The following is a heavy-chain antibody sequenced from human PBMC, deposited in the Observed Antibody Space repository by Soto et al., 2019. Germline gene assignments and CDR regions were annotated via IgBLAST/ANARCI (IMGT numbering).Heavy chain of an antibody. V-gene: IGHV3-74*01. D-gene: IGHD3-22*01. Sequence: EVQLVESGGGIVQPGGSLRLSCAASGFTFSSYWMHWVRQAPGKGLVWVSRINSDGSRTSYADSAKGRFTISRANAKNSVYLQMNRLRAADTAVYYWARGDGEYYDGNGYLGRHWGQGPLVTVSS. J-gene: IGHJ4*02. CDR2: INSDGSRT. CDR3: ARGDGEYYDGNGYLGRH. CDR1: GFTFSSYW.